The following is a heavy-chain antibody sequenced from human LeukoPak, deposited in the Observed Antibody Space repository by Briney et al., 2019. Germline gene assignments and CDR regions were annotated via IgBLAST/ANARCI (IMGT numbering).Heavy chain of an antibody. CDR2: ISGSGGST. D-gene: IGHD3-10*01. CDR3: AKDPAYYYGSGSPNWFDP. J-gene: IGHJ5*02. V-gene: IGHV3-23*01. Sequence: GGSVRLSCAASGFTFSSYAMSWVHQAPGKGLEWVSAISGSGGSTYYADSVKGRFTISRDNSKNTLYLQMNSLRAEDTAVYYCAKDPAYYYGSGSPNWFDPWGQGTLVTVSS. CDR1: GFTFSSYA.